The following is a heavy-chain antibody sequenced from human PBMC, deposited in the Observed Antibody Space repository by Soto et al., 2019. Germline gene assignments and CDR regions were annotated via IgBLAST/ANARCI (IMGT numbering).Heavy chain of an antibody. CDR2: IYYSGNA. J-gene: IGHJ6*02. Sequence: SETLSLTCSVSGDSISSSSYYWGWIRQPPGTGLEWIGSIYYSGNAYFNPSLKSRVTISVDTSKNQFSLRLSSVTAADTAVYFCAKTGYYNYSLDVWGQGXTVTVYS. D-gene: IGHD3-9*01. CDR3: AKTGYYNYSLDV. V-gene: IGHV4-39*01. CDR1: GDSISSSSYY.